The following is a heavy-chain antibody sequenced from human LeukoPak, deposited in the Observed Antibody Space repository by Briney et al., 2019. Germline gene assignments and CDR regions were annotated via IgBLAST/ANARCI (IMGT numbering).Heavy chain of an antibody. J-gene: IGHJ4*02. D-gene: IGHD6-19*01. CDR3: ARVLTGYSSGWPRWDFDY. Sequence: GGSPRVSCAAPGFTFSSYCMHWVRRAPGKGLEWGALVSYDGINKYYADSVKGRFTISRDNSKNTLYLQMNSLRAEDTAVYSCARVLTGYSSGWPRWDFDYWGQGTLVTVSS. CDR2: VSYDGINK. V-gene: IGHV3-30*03. CDR1: GFTFSSYC.